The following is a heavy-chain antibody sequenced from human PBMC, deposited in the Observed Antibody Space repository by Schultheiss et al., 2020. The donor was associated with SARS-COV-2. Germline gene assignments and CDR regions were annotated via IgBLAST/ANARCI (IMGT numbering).Heavy chain of an antibody. CDR1: GYTFTGYY. CDR2: INPHSGGT. V-gene: IGHV1-2*02. Sequence: ASVKVSCKASGYTFTGYYMHWVRQAPGQGLEWMGWINPHSGGTHYAQKFQGRVTMTRDTSISTAYMELSRLRSDDTAVYYCARDRVWGSYRYFDYWGQGTLVTVSS. CDR3: ARDRVWGSYRYFDY. D-gene: IGHD3-16*02. J-gene: IGHJ4*02.